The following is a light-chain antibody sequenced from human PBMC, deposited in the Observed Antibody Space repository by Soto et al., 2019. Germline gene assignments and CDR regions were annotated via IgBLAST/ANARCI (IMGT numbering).Light chain of an antibody. CDR2: DTA. Sequence: QTVVTQEPSLTVSPGGTVTLTCGSSTGDVTSGHWPYWFQQKPGQAPRTLIYDTANKHSWTPARFSGSLLGGKAALNLSSGPPGDEAYYFCSLGYGSGRVFCGGTKVTVL. J-gene: IGLJ2*01. V-gene: IGLV7-46*01. CDR3: SLGYGSGRV. CDR1: TGDVTSGHW.